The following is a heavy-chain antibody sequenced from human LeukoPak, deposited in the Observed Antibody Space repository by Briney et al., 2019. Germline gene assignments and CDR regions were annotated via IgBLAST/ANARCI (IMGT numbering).Heavy chain of an antibody. CDR2: INHSGST. D-gene: IGHD3-9*01. V-gene: IGHV4-34*01. CDR1: GGSFSGYY. Sequence: PSETLSLTCAVCGGSFSGYYWSWIRQPPGKGLEWIGEINHSGSTNYNPSLKSRVTISVDTSKNQFSLKLSSVTAADTAVYYCAKNRGYFDWSYYYYYMDVWGKGTTVTVSS. J-gene: IGHJ6*03. CDR3: AKNRGYFDWSYYYYYMDV.